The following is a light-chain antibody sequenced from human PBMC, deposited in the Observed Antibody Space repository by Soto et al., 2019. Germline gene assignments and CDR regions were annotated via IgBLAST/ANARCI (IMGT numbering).Light chain of an antibody. V-gene: IGLV4-69*01. CDR3: QTWGSVSVV. CDR1: SGHRTYA. CDR2: LNSDGSH. J-gene: IGLJ2*01. Sequence: QPVPTQSPSASASLGASVKLTCTLSSGHRTYAIAWHQQQPEKGPRFLMNLNSDGSHNKGDGIPDRFSGSSSGAERYLTISSLQSEDEADYYCQTWGSVSVVFGGGTKLTVL.